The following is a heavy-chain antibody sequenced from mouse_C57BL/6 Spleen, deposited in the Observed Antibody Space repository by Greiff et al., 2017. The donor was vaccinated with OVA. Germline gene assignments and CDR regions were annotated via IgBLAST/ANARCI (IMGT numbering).Heavy chain of an antibody. J-gene: IGHJ4*01. Sequence: EVQLQQSGAELVRPGASVKLSCTASGFNIKDDYMHWVKQRPEQGLEWIGWLDPENGDTEYASKFQGKATITADTSSNTAYLQLSSLTSEDTAVYYCTTGDGYYYAMDYWGQGTSVTVSS. V-gene: IGHV14-4*01. CDR3: TTGDGYYYAMDY. D-gene: IGHD2-3*01. CDR2: LDPENGDT. CDR1: GFNIKDDY.